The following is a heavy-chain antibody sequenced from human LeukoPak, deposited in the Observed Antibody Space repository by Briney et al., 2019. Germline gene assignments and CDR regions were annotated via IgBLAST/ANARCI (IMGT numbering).Heavy chain of an antibody. CDR2: IRYDGSNK. J-gene: IGHJ4*02. CDR1: XXXFSSYG. Sequence: GGSLRLXXXXSXXXFSSYGMHWVRXAPGKGLEWVAFIRYDGSNKYYADSVKGRFTISRDNSKNTLYLQMNSLRAEDTAVYYCAKDPYADYWGQGTLVTVSS. CDR3: AKDPYADY. V-gene: IGHV3-30*02.